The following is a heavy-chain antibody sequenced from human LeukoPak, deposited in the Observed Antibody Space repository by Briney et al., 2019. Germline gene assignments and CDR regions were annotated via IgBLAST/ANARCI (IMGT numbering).Heavy chain of an antibody. CDR3: ASYDSSGYYLSY. CDR2: IYYSGST. CDR1: GGSISSSSYY. V-gene: IGHV4-39*01. D-gene: IGHD3-22*01. J-gene: IGHJ4*02. Sequence: SETLFLTCTVSGGSISSSSYYWGWIRQPPGKGLEWIGSIYYSGSTYYNPSLKSRVTISVDTSKNQFSLKLSSVTAADTAVYYCASYDSSGYYLSYWGQGTLVTVSS.